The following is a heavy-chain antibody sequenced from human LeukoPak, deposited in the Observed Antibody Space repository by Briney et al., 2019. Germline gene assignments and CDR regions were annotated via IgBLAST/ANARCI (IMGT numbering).Heavy chain of an antibody. D-gene: IGHD2-2*01. V-gene: IGHV1-69*01. CDR3: ARHEYCSSTSCYDYYYGMDV. Sequence: SVKVSCKASGGTFSSYAISWVRQAPGQGLEWMGGIIPIFGTANYAQRFQGRVTITADESTSTAYMELSSLRSEDTAVYYCARHEYCSSTSCYDYYYGMDVWGQGTTVTVSS. CDR1: GGTFSSYA. CDR2: IIPIFGTA. J-gene: IGHJ6*02.